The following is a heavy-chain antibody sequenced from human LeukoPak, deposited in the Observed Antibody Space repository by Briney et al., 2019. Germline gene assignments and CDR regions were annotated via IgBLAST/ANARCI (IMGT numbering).Heavy chain of an antibody. V-gene: IGHV3-48*03. D-gene: IGHD3-22*01. CDR2: ISSSGSTI. Sequence: PGGSLLLSGAASGFPFSSYEMNWVRPAPGKGLEGVSYISSSGSTIYYADSVKGRFIISRDNAKNSLYLQMNSLRAEDTAVYYCARSYDSSGYYPYYYMDVWGKGTTVTISS. CDR3: ARSYDSSGYYPYYYMDV. J-gene: IGHJ6*03. CDR1: GFPFSSYE.